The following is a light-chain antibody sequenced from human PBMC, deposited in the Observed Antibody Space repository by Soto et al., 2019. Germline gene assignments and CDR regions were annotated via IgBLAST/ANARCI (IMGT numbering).Light chain of an antibody. V-gene: IGKV1-39*01. CDR2: AAS. Sequence: DIQMTQSPSSLSASVGDRVTITCRASQSISSYLNWYQQKPGKAPKLLIYAASSLQSGVPSRFSGSGSGTDFTLTIISLQPEDFATYYCQQSYSTRWTFGQGTKLEIK. CDR3: QQSYSTRWT. J-gene: IGKJ2*02. CDR1: QSISSY.